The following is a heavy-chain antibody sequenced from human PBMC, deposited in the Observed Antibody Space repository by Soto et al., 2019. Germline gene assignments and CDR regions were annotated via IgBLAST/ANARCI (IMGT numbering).Heavy chain of an antibody. D-gene: IGHD3-16*01. CDR3: ARSRNLIPEDAQVGHFDY. J-gene: IGHJ4*02. Sequence: QITLKESGPTLVKPTQTLTLTCTFSGFSLTTDGVGVGWVSQPPGEALEWLALIYWDDDERYSPSLKTRLTISKDNSKNPVVLIMTNMDPVDSATYYCARSRNLIPEDAQVGHFDYWGQGNLVTVSS. CDR1: GFSLTTDGVG. CDR2: IYWDDDE. V-gene: IGHV2-5*02.